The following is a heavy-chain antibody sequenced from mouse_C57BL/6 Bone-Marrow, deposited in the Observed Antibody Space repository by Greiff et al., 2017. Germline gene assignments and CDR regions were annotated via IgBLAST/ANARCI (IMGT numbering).Heavy chain of an antibody. V-gene: IGHV5-17*01. Sequence: DVKLVESGGGLVKPGGSLKLSCAASGFTFSDYGMHWVRQAPETGLEWVAYISSGSSTISYADTVKGRFTISRDNAKYTLFLQMTSLGSEGTALYYCARPFYYFFAYWGQGTLVTVSA. CDR1: GFTFSDYG. J-gene: IGHJ3*01. D-gene: IGHD1-1*01. CDR3: ARPFYYFFAY. CDR2: ISSGSSTI.